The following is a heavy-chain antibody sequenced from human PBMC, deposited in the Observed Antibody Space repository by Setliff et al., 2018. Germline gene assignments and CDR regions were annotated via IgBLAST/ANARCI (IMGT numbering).Heavy chain of an antibody. V-gene: IGHV4-59*08. CDR2: VYYSGST. CDR3: ARSWGGGIAAVDY. CDR1: GGTISTYY. Sequence: SETLSLTCSVSGGTISTYYWNWVRQPPGKGLEWIGYVYYSGSTNYNPFLKSRVTISVDTSKNQFSLKLSSVTAADPAVYYCARSWGGGIAAVDYWGQGTLVTVSS. D-gene: IGHD6-13*01. J-gene: IGHJ4*02.